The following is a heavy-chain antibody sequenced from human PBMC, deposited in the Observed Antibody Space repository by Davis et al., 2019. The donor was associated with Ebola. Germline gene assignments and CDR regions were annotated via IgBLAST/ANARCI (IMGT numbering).Heavy chain of an antibody. D-gene: IGHD5-12*01. CDR3: ARKDIVVNYYGMDV. V-gene: IGHV4-34*01. CDR1: GGSLSGYY. CDR2: INHSGST. J-gene: IGHJ6*02. Sequence: SGTLSLTFAVYGGSLSGYYWSWIRQPPGKGLEWIGEINHSGSTNYNPSLKSRVTISVDTSKNQFSLRRSSVTAADTAVYYCARKDIVVNYYGMDVWGQGTTVTVSS.